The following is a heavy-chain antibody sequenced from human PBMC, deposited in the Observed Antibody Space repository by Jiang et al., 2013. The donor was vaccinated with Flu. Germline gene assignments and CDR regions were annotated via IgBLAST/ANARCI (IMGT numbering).Heavy chain of an antibody. CDR3: ARDPDGGWLLAGFDY. CDR2: INPSGGST. Sequence: SGAEVKKPGASVKVSCKASGYTFTSYYMHWVRQAPGQGLEWMGIINPSGGSTSYAQKFQGRVTMTRDTSTSTVYMELSSLRSEDTAVYYCARDPDGGWLLAGFDYWGQGTLVTVSS. CDR1: GYTFTSYY. D-gene: IGHD3-22*01. V-gene: IGHV1-46*01. J-gene: IGHJ4*02.